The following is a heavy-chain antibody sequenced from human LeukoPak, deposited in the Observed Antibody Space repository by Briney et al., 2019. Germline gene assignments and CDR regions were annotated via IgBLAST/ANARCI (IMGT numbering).Heavy chain of an antibody. J-gene: IGHJ6*03. V-gene: IGHV3-7*01. CDR3: AREGHIAAAVDTNRLYYYYYYMDV. D-gene: IGHD6-13*01. Sequence: GGSLRLSCAASGFSFSSYGMYWVRQAPGKGLEWVANIKQDGSEKYYVDSVKGRFTISRDNAKNSLYLQMNSLRAEDTAVYYCAREGHIAAAVDTNRLYYYYYYMDVWGKGTTVTVSS. CDR1: GFSFSSYG. CDR2: IKQDGSEK.